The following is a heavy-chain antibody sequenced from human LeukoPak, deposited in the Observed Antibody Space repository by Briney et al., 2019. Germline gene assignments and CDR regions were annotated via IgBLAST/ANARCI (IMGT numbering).Heavy chain of an antibody. V-gene: IGHV4-30-2*01. CDR1: GGSSSSGGYS. CDR3: ARVVRDPSSSWYFDY. Sequence: SETLSLTCAVSGGSSSSGGYSWSWIRQPPGKGLEWIGYIYHSGSTYYNPSLKSRVTISVDRSKNQFSLKLSSVTAADTAVYYCARVVRDPSSSWYFDYWGQGTLVTVSS. D-gene: IGHD6-13*01. J-gene: IGHJ4*02. CDR2: IYHSGST.